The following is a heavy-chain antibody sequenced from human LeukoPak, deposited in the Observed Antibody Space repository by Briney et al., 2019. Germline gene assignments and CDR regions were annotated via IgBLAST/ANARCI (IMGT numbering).Heavy chain of an antibody. CDR2: IYTGNSK. Sequence: GGSLRLSCAASGFTVSAHMSWVRQAPGKGLERVSTIYTGNSKYYADSVKDRFTISRDISKNTLYLQMNSLRAEDTAVYYCARVRGTYYFFDSWGQGTLVTVSS. CDR1: GFTVSAH. CDR3: ARVRGTYYFFDS. D-gene: IGHD1-26*01. J-gene: IGHJ4*02. V-gene: IGHV3-53*01.